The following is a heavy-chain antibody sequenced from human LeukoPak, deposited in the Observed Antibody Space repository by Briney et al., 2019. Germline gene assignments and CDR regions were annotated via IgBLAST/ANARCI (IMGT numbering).Heavy chain of an antibody. D-gene: IGHD2-15*01. CDR2: ISSSGLST. Sequence: PGGSLRLSCAASGFTFSNYAMSWVRQAPGKGLGWVSAISSSGLSTYYADSAKGRFTISRDNSKNTLYLQINSLRAEDTAVYNCAKAACSGGTCYPRYFDYWGQGTLVTVSS. V-gene: IGHV3-23*01. CDR1: GFTFSNYA. J-gene: IGHJ4*02. CDR3: AKAACSGGTCYPRYFDY.